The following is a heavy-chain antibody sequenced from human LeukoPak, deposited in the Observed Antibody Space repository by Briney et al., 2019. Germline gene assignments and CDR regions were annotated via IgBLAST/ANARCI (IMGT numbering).Heavy chain of an antibody. D-gene: IGHD6-19*01. J-gene: IGHJ6*02. CDR1: GYTFTSYY. Sequence: ASVKVSCKASGYTFTSYYMHWVRQAPGQGLEWMGIINPSGGSTSYAQKFQGRVTMTRDTSTSTVHMELSSLRSEDTAVYYCASRYSSGWPRRLYGMDVWGQGTTVTVSS. CDR3: ASRYSSGWPRRLYGMDV. V-gene: IGHV1-46*01. CDR2: INPSGGST.